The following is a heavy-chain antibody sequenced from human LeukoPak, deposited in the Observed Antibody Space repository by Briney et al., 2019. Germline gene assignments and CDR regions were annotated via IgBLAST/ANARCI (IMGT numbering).Heavy chain of an antibody. CDR1: GGSISSSSYY. J-gene: IGHJ4*02. CDR3: ARVKYSSTDFDY. D-gene: IGHD6-13*01. Sequence: SETLSLTCTVSGGSISSSSYYWGWIRQPPGKGLEWIGSIYYSGSTYYNPSLKSRVTTSVDTSKNQFSLKLSAVTAADTAVYYCARVKYSSTDFDYWGQGTLVTVSS. V-gene: IGHV4-39*01. CDR2: IYYSGST.